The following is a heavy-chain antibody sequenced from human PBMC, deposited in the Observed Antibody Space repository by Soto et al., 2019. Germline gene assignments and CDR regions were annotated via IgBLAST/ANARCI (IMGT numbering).Heavy chain of an antibody. J-gene: IGHJ5*02. CDR1: GYTFINFD. Sequence: ASVKVSCKASGYTFINFDISWVRQAAGQGLEWLGWMNPGSGKTGYASKFQGRVAMTRDASTGTSHLELSSLTSDDTAVYYCARMESAGTLNWFDPWGQGHLVTVSS. CDR3: ARMESAGTLNWFDP. CDR2: MNPGSGKT. V-gene: IGHV1-8*02. D-gene: IGHD6-13*01.